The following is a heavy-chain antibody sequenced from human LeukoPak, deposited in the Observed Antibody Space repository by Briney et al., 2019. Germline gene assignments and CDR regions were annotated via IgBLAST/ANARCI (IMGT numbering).Heavy chain of an antibody. CDR2: ISSSGSTI. V-gene: IGHV3-11*04. CDR3: ARTDSSGYQSPNYYYYGMDV. J-gene: IGHJ6*02. CDR1: GFTFSDYY. D-gene: IGHD3-22*01. Sequence: KPGGSLRLSCAASGFTFSDYYMSWIRQAPGKGLEWVSYISSSGSTIYYADSVKGRFTISRDNAKNSLYLQMNSLRAEDTAVYYCARTDSSGYQSPNYYYYGMDVWGQGTTVTVSS.